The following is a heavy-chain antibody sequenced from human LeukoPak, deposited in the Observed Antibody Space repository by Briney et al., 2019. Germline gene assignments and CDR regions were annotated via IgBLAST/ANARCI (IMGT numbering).Heavy chain of an antibody. Sequence: PSETLSLTCAVYGGSFSGYYWSWLRQPPGKGLEWIGEINHSGSTNYNPSLKSRVTISVDTSKNQFSLKLSSVTAADTAVYYCARKFAAVAGTGFDYWGQGTLVTVSS. D-gene: IGHD6-19*01. V-gene: IGHV4-34*01. CDR3: ARKFAAVAGTGFDY. CDR2: INHSGST. CDR1: GGSFSGYY. J-gene: IGHJ4*02.